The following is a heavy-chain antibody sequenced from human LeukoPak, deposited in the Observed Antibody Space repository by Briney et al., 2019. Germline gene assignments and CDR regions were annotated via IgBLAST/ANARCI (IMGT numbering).Heavy chain of an antibody. V-gene: IGHV3-11*01. Sequence: GGSLRLSCAAAGFTFTDYYMNWVRQAPGKGLEWVSYMRSNGSIKYYADSVKGRFIISRDSAKNSLFLEMNSLRAEDTAVYYCARGDCSSTNCYVGYYYYMDVWGKGTTVTASS. CDR2: MRSNGSIK. CDR3: ARGDCSSTNCYVGYYYYMDV. J-gene: IGHJ6*03. D-gene: IGHD2-2*01. CDR1: GFTFTDYY.